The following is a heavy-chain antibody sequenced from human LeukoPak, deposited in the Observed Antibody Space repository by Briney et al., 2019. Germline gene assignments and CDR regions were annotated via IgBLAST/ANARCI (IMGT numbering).Heavy chain of an antibody. V-gene: IGHV3-30*18. CDR2: ISYDGSNK. D-gene: IGHD3-10*01. J-gene: IGHJ4*02. CDR3: AKDGHSGFDY. Sequence: GGSLRLSCAASGFTVSSNYMSWVRQAPGKGLEWVAVISYDGSNKYYADSVKGRFTISRDNSKNTLYLQMNSLRAEDTAVYYCAKDGHSGFDYWGQGTLVTVSS. CDR1: GFTVSSNY.